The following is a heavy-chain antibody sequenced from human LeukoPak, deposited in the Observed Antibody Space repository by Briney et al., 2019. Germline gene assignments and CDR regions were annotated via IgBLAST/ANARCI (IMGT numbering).Heavy chain of an antibody. CDR2: INHSGST. Sequence: SETLSLTCAVYGGSFSGYYWSWIRQPPGKGLEWIGEINHSGSTNYNPSLKSRVTISVDTSKNQFSLKLSSVTAAERAVYYCARVRWLRARVGFDMWGQGTMVTVSS. CDR1: GGSFSGYY. J-gene: IGHJ3*02. V-gene: IGHV4-34*01. CDR3: ARVRWLRARVGFDM. D-gene: IGHD5-12*01.